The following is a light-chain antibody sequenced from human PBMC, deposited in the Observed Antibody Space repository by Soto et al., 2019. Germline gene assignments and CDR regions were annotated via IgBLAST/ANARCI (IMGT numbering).Light chain of an antibody. CDR2: DAS. V-gene: IGKV1-5*01. CDR3: QLYNSYLYT. CDR1: QSISTW. Sequence: DIQMTQSPSTLSASVGDRVTITCRASQSISTWLAWYQQKPGKAPNLLIYDASSLESGVPSRFSGSGSGTEFTLTISSLQPDDFATYYCQLYNSYLYTFGQGTKLEIK. J-gene: IGKJ2*01.